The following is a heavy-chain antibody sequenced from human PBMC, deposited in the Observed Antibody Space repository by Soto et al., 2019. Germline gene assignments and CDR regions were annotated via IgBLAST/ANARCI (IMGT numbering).Heavy chain of an antibody. J-gene: IGHJ5*02. CDR3: ARERYCGGDCYHNWFDP. D-gene: IGHD2-21*02. V-gene: IGHV4-34*01. Sequence: PSETLSLTCAVYGGSFSGFYWSWIRQTPGKGLEWVGEINDSGTINYNPSLKNRVTISIDTSKNQFSLKLSSVTAADTAVYSCARERYCGGDCYHNWFDPWGQGTLVTVSS. CDR1: GGSFSGFY. CDR2: INDSGTI.